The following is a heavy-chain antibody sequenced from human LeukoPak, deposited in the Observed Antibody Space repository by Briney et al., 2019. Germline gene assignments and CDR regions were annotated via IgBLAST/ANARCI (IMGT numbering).Heavy chain of an antibody. V-gene: IGHV1-2*02. Sequence: ASVKVSCKASGYTFTGYYMHWVRQAPGQGLEWMGWINPNSGGTNYAQKFQGRVTMTRDMSTSTVYMELSSLRSEDTAVYYCARGGQPSDAFGIWGQGTMVTVSS. CDR3: ARGGQPSDAFGI. CDR1: GYTFTGYY. CDR2: INPNSGGT. J-gene: IGHJ3*02. D-gene: IGHD1-26*01.